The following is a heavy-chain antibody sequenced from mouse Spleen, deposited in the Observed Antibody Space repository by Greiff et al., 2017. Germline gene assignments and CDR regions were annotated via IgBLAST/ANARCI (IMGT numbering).Heavy chain of an antibody. CDR2: IYPGDGDT. CDR3: ARGGEFITTSQFAY. V-gene: IGHV1-82*01. D-gene: IGHD1-1*01. Sequence: QVQLKQSGPELVKPGASVKISCKASGYAFSSSWMNWVKQRPGKGLEWIGRIYPGDGDTNYNGKFKGKATLTADKSSSTAYMQLSSLTSEDSAVYFCARGGEFITTSQFAYWGQGTLVTVSA. CDR1: GYAFSSSW. J-gene: IGHJ3*01.